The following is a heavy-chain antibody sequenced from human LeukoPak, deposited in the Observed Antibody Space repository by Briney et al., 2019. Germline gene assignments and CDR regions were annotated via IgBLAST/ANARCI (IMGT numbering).Heavy chain of an antibody. Sequence: GESLKISCKGSGYSFTTYWFGWVRQLPDKGLEWMGIIYPGDSETRYSPSFQGQVTISVDKSISTAYLQWSSLKASDTAMYYCARLAFGGTLVLDYWGQGTPVTVSS. J-gene: IGHJ4*02. CDR1: GYSFTTYW. V-gene: IGHV5-51*01. CDR3: ARLAFGGTLVLDY. D-gene: IGHD3-16*01. CDR2: IYPGDSET.